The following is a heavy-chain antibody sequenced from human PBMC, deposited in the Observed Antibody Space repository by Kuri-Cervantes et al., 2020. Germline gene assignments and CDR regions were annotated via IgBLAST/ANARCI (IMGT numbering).Heavy chain of an antibody. D-gene: IGHD2-21*01. V-gene: IGHV3-11*05. J-gene: IGHJ6*03. CDR2: ISGSGGDI. CDR1: GFTFSAHY. Sequence: GGSLRLSCVASGFTFSAHYMSWIRQALGKGLEWVAYISGSGGDINYADSVKGRFTISRDNSKNSLYLQMNSLRAEDTALYYCAKDIGITIPYYYMDVWGKGTTVTVSS. CDR3: AKDIGITIPYYYMDV.